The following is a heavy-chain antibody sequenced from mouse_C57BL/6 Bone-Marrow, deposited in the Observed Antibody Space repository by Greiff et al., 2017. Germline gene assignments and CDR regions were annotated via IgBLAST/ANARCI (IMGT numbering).Heavy chain of an antibody. V-gene: IGHV1-52*01. D-gene: IGHD2-4*01. CDR2: IDPSDSAT. CDR1: GYTFTSYW. Sequence: VQLQQPGAELVRPGSSVKLSCKASGYTFTSYWMHWVKQRPIQGLEWIGNIDPSDSATHYNQQFKDKATLTVDQSSSTAYMQLSSLTSEDSAVYDCARDYDYDDYYAMDYWGQGTSVTVSS. CDR3: ARDYDYDDYYAMDY. J-gene: IGHJ4*01.